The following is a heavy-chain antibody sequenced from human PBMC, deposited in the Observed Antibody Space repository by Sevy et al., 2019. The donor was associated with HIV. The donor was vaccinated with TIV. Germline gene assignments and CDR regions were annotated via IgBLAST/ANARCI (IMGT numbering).Heavy chain of an antibody. D-gene: IGHD3-3*01. CDR3: ARDPSYDFWSGYRGEYGMDV. CDR1: GGTFSSYA. Sequence: ASVKVSCKASGGTFSSYAISWVRQAPGQGLEWMGGIIPIFGTANYAQKFQGRVTITADESTRTAYMELSSLSSEDTAVYYCARDPSYDFWSGYRGEYGMDVWGQGTTVTVSS. V-gene: IGHV1-69*13. J-gene: IGHJ6*02. CDR2: IIPIFGTA.